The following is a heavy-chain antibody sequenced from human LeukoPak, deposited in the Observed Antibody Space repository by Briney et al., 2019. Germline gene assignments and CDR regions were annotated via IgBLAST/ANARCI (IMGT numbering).Heavy chain of an antibody. D-gene: IGHD3-9*01. CDR1: GYTFTSYD. J-gene: IGHJ6*02. CDR2: MNPNSGNT. CDR3: ARRQTDLRYFDWFDYYYYGMDV. V-gene: IGHV1-8*01. Sequence: ASVKVPCKASGYTFTSYDINWVRQATGQGLEWMGWMNPNSGNTGYAQKFQGRVTMTRNTSISTAYMELSSLRSEDTAVYYCARRQTDLRYFDWFDYYYYGMDVWGQGTTVTVSS.